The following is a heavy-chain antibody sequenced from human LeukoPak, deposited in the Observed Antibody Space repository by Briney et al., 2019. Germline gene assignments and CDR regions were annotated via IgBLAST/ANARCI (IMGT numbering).Heavy chain of an antibody. D-gene: IGHD2-21*02. Sequence: SETLSLTCAVYGGSFSDYYWTWIRQPPGKGLEWIGEINHSGSTNYNPSLKSRVTISVHTSKNQFSLKLSSVTAADTAVYYCARVHGHIVVVTAIRRGYYFDYWGQGTLVTVSS. V-gene: IGHV4-34*01. CDR1: GGSFSDYY. CDR3: ARVHGHIVVVTAIRRGYYFDY. CDR2: INHSGST. J-gene: IGHJ4*02.